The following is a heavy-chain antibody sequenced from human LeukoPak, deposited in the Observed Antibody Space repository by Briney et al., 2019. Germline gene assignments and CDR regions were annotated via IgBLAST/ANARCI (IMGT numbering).Heavy chain of an antibody. Sequence: PGGSLRLSCAASGFTFSSYWMSWVRQAPGKELEWVANIKQDGSEKYYVDSVKGRFTISRDNAKNSLYLQMNSLRAEDTAVYYCARDLTAVTPGVDYWGQGTLVTVSS. J-gene: IGHJ4*02. D-gene: IGHD4-23*01. CDR1: GFTFSSYW. CDR2: IKQDGSEK. CDR3: ARDLTAVTPGVDY. V-gene: IGHV3-7*04.